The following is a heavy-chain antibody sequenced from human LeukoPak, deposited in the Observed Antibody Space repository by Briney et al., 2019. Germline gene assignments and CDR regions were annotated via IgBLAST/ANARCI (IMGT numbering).Heavy chain of an antibody. J-gene: IGHJ4*02. CDR1: GYTFISYY. CDR2: INPSGGST. CDR3: AKGGRDYGDSSGTD. V-gene: IGHV1-46*01. Sequence: ASVKVSCKASGYTFISYYMHWVRQAPGQGLEWMGIINPSGGSTAYAQMFQGRVILTRDTSTRTVYMELYSLRSEDTAVYYCAKGGRDYGDSSGTDWGQGTLVTVSS. D-gene: IGHD4-23*01.